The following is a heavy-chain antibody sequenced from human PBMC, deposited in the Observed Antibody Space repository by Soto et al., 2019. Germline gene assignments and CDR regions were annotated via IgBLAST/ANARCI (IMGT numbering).Heavy chain of an antibody. J-gene: IGHJ4*02. Sequence: QVQLVQSGAEVKKPGSSVKVSCKASGGTFSSYAISWVRQAPGQGLEWMGGIIPIFGTANYAQKFQGRVTITADESTSTAYMELSSLRSEDTAVYYCARSGYSYGPALYYFDYWGQGTLVTVSS. CDR2: IIPIFGTA. CDR3: ARSGYSYGPALYYFDY. V-gene: IGHV1-69*01. D-gene: IGHD5-18*01. CDR1: GGTFSSYA.